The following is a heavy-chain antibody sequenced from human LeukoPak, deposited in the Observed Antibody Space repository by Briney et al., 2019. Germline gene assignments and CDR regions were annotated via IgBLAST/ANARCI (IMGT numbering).Heavy chain of an antibody. V-gene: IGHV4-59*12. CDR2: IYYSGST. CDR1: GGSISSYY. D-gene: IGHD4-23*01. CDR3: ARDYSGTTVGFDY. Sequence: SETLSLTCTVSGGSISSYYWSWIRQPPGKGLEWIGYIYYSGSTNYNPSLKSRVTISVDTSKNQFSLKLSSVTAADTAVYYCARDYSGTTVGFDYWGQGTLVTVSS. J-gene: IGHJ4*02.